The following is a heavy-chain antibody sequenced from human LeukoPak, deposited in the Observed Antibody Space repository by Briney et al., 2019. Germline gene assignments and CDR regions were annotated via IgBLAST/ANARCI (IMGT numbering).Heavy chain of an antibody. CDR2: INSDGSST. CDR1: GFTFSSYW. D-gene: IGHD6-19*01. J-gene: IGHJ4*02. CDR3: AKDVVGQQWVENY. V-gene: IGHV3-74*01. Sequence: GGSLRLSCAASGFTFSSYWMHWVRQAPGKGLVWVSRINSDGSSTSYADSVKGRFTISRDNSKNTLYLQMNSLRPEDTAVYYCAKDVVGQQWVENYWGQGTLVTVSS.